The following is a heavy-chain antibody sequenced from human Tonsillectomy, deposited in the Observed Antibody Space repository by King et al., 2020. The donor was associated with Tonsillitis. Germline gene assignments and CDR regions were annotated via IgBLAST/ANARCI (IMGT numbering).Heavy chain of an antibody. V-gene: IGHV3-30*04. D-gene: IGHD1-26*01. J-gene: IGHJ4*02. CDR3: ARDPSSWELLFDY. CDR2: ISSDGTNT. CDR1: GFTFRSYA. Sequence: VQLVESGGGVVQPGRSLRLSCAASGFTFRSYAMHWVRQAPGKGLEWVAIISSDGTNTFYADSVKGRFTISRDSSRNTLYLQMNSLRADDTAMYYCARDPSSWELLFDYWGQGTLVTVSS.